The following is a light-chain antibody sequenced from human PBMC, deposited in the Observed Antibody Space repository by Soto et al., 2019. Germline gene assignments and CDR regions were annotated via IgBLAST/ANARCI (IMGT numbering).Light chain of an antibody. CDR2: GAS. Sequence: EVVLTQSPGTLSLSPGERATLSCRASQSVSNDYLAWYQQKPGQAPRLLIHGASSRAIGIPDRFSGSGSGTDFTLTISRLEPEDFAVYYCQQYGGSPTYTFGQGTELEIK. CDR1: QSVSNDY. J-gene: IGKJ2*01. CDR3: QQYGGSPTYT. V-gene: IGKV3-20*01.